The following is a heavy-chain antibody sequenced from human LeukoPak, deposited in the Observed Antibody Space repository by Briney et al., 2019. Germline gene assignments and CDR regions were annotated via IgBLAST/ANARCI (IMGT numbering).Heavy chain of an antibody. D-gene: IGHD5-12*01. CDR3: ARGIVATISYYYYGMDV. V-gene: IGHV1-69*04. CDR1: GGTFSSYA. CDR2: IIPVLGIA. J-gene: IGHJ6*02. Sequence: SVKVSCKASGGTFSSYAISWVRQAPGQGLEWMGRIIPVLGIANYAQKFQGRVTITADKSTSTAYMELSSLRSEDTAVYYCARGIVATISYYYYGMDVWGQGTTVTVSS.